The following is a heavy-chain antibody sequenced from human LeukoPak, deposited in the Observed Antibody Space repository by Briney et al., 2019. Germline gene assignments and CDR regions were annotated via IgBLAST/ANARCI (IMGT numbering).Heavy chain of an antibody. CDR3: ATRDFWSGYYSGRQNWFDP. CDR2: FDPEDGET. V-gene: IGHV1-24*01. Sequence: GASVTVSCTVSGYTLTELSMHWVRQAPGKGLEWMGGFDPEDGETIYAQKFQGRVTMTEDTSTDTAYMELSSLRSEDTAVYYCATRDFWSGYYSGRQNWFDPWGQGTLVTVSS. D-gene: IGHD3-3*01. CDR1: GYTLTELS. J-gene: IGHJ5*02.